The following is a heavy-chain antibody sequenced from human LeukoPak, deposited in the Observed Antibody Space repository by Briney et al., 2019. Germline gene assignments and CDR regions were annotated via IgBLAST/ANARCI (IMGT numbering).Heavy chain of an antibody. CDR3: ARVLQRWIFGVVHY. CDR1: GFTFSSYS. J-gene: IGHJ4*02. D-gene: IGHD3-3*01. Sequence: GGSLRLSCAASGFTFSSYSMNWVRQAPGKGLEWVSSISSSSSYIYYADLVKGRFTISRDNAKNSLYLQMNSLRAEDTAVYYCARVLQRWIFGVVHYWGQGTLVTVSS. V-gene: IGHV3-21*01. CDR2: ISSSSSYI.